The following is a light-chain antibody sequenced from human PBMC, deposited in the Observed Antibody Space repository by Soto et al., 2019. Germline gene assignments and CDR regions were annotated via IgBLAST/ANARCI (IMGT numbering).Light chain of an antibody. V-gene: IGLV1-44*01. CDR2: ANS. Sequence: QSVLTQPPSASGTPGQRVTISCSGIRSSIGSNEVSWYQQVPGTAPQLLIYANSQRPSGVPDRFSGSKSGTSASLAISGLQSEEEADYYCASWDDSLNGNWVFGGGTKLTVL. CDR3: ASWDDSLNGNWV. J-gene: IGLJ3*02. CDR1: RSSIGSNE.